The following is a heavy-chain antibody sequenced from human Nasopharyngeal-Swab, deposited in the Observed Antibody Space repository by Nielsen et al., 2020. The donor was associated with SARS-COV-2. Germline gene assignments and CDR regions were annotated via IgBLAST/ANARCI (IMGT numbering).Heavy chain of an antibody. Sequence: SVKVSCKASSGTFSSYANNWVRQAPGQGIEWMGWIIPIFGTANYAQKFQGRVTITADESTSTAYMELSSLRSEDTAVYYCARDGDRRERWLQFLDYWGQGTLVTVSS. CDR2: IIPIFGTA. D-gene: IGHD5-24*01. J-gene: IGHJ4*02. CDR1: SGTFSSYA. V-gene: IGHV1-69*13. CDR3: ARDGDRRERWLQFLDY.